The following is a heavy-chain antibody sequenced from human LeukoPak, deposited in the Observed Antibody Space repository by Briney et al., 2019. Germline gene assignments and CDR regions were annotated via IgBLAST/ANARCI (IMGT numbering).Heavy chain of an antibody. CDR2: ISWNSGSI. V-gene: IGHV3-9*01. Sequence: GGSLRLSCAASGFTFDDYAMHWVRQAPGKGLEWVSGISWNSGSIGYADSVKGRFTISRDNAKNSLYLQMNSLRAEDTAVYYCARDEVVVAAEPYYFDYWGQGALVTVSS. CDR3: ARDEVVVAAEPYYFDY. J-gene: IGHJ4*02. D-gene: IGHD2-15*01. CDR1: GFTFDDYA.